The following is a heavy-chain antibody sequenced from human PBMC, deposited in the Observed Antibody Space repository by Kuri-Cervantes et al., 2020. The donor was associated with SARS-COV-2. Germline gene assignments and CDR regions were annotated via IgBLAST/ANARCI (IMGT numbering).Heavy chain of an antibody. J-gene: IGHJ4*02. CDR1: GCTSTSYC. D-gene: IGHD2-2*01. CDR3: ARVLTNRIQGADIVVGPAAPFDY. CDR2: SSAYNGNT. Sequence: ASVKVSCKASGCTSTSYCIIWVRQAPGEGLEGMGWSSAYNGNTNYAQKLQGRVTMTTATSSSTAYVELRSLRSDDTAVYYCARVLTNRIQGADIVVGPAAPFDYWGQGTLVTVSS. V-gene: IGHV1-18*01.